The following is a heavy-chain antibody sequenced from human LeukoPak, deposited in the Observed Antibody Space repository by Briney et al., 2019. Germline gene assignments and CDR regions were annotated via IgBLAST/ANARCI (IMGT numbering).Heavy chain of an antibody. Sequence: GGSLRLSCAASGFTFSSFATSWVRQAPGKGLEWVSGISASGGSTYYADSVKGRFTISRDNSKNTLYLQMNSLRAEDTAVYYCATSSLWSGYYYYFDYWGQGTLVTVSS. CDR1: GFTFSSFA. D-gene: IGHD3-3*01. CDR3: ATSSLWSGYYYYFDY. CDR2: ISASGGST. V-gene: IGHV3-23*01. J-gene: IGHJ4*02.